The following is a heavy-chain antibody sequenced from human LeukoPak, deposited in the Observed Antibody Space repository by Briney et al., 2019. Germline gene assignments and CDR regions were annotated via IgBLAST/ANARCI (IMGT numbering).Heavy chain of an antibody. CDR2: INHSGST. J-gene: IGHJ2*01. V-gene: IGHV4-34*01. CDR1: GGSFSGYY. Sequence: PSETLSLTCAVYGGSFSGYYWSWIRQPPGKGLEWIGEINHSGSTNYNPSLKSRVTISVDTSKNQFSLKLSSVTAADTAVYYCAREPYGDYRYWYFDLWGRGTLDTVSS. CDR3: AREPYGDYRYWYFDL. D-gene: IGHD4-17*01.